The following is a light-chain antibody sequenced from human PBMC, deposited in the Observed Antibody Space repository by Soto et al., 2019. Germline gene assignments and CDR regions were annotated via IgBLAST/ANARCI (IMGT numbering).Light chain of an antibody. J-gene: IGLJ2*01. Sequence: QAVVTQPPSASGTPGQRVTISCSGSSSNIGSKYVYWYQQLPGTAPKLLMYRNIQRPSGVPDRFSGSKSGTSASLAISGLRSEDEADYYCAAWDAGVSGPAFGGGTKLTVL. CDR3: AAWDAGVSGPA. CDR1: SSNIGSKY. CDR2: RNI. V-gene: IGLV1-47*01.